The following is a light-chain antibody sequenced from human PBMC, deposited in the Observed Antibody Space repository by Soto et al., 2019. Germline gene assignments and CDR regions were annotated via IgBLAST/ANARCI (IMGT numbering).Light chain of an antibody. CDR3: SSHAGNNNYV. CDR2: EVS. V-gene: IGLV2-8*01. J-gene: IGLJ1*01. CDR1: SSDVGAYNY. Sequence: QSALTQPPSASGSVGQSVTICCTGTSSDVGAYNYVSWYQQHPGKAPKLMIYEVSKRPSGVPDRFSGSKSGYTASLTVSGLQAEDEADYYCSSHAGNNNYVFGTGTKLTVL.